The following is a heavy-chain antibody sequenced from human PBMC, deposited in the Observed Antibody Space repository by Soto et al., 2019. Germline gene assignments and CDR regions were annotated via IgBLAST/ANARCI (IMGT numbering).Heavy chain of an antibody. J-gene: IGHJ4*02. D-gene: IGHD6-13*01. Sequence: QVQLVQSGAEMKKPGSSVSVSCKSSRGTFTTDAISWVRQAPGHGLEWMGVITPVFGPPTYAPKFQGRVTILADESSNTVHFELSNLTSEDTAIYYCARGGHNSGWYRTFDSWGQGTLVTVSS. CDR2: ITPVFGPP. V-gene: IGHV1-69*01. CDR1: RGTFTTDA. CDR3: ARGGHNSGWYRTFDS.